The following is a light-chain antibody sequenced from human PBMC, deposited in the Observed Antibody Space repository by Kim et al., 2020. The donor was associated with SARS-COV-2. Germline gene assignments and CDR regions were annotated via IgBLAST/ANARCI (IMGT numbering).Light chain of an antibody. CDR3: QVWDSSSDHWV. CDR1: NIGSKS. Sequence: SYELTQPPSVSVAPGKTARITCGGNNIGSKSVHWYQQKPGQAPVLVIYYDSDRPSGIPERFSGSNSGNTATLTISRVEAGDEADYYCQVWDSSSDHWVSGGGTRLTV. J-gene: IGLJ3*02. V-gene: IGLV3-21*04. CDR2: YDS.